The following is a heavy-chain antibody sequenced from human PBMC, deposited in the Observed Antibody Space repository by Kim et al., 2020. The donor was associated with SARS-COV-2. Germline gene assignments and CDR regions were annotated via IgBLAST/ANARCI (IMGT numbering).Heavy chain of an antibody. V-gene: IGHV4-59*13. J-gene: IGHJ5*02. Sequence: SETLSLTCTVSGASITTYFWSWIRQPPGKGLEWIGYIYYSGTTKYNPSLQSRVTISVDMSKNQFSLKLSSVTAADTAAYYCARGRSSYLWGQGTLVTVSS. D-gene: IGHD6-13*01. CDR2: IYYSGTT. CDR1: GASITTYF. CDR3: ARGRSSYL.